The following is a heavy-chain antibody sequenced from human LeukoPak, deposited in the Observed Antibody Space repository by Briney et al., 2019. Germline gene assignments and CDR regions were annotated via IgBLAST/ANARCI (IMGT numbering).Heavy chain of an antibody. V-gene: IGHV3-33*01. J-gene: IGHJ4*02. CDR3: TTDHYDYVWGGWVK. Sequence: GGSLRLSCAASGFTFSSYGMHWVRQAPGKGLEWVAVIWYDGSNKYYADSVKGRFAISRDNSKNTLYLQMNSLKTEDTAVYYCTTDHYDYVWGGWVKWGQGTLVTVSS. CDR1: GFTFSSYG. D-gene: IGHD3-16*01. CDR2: IWYDGSNK.